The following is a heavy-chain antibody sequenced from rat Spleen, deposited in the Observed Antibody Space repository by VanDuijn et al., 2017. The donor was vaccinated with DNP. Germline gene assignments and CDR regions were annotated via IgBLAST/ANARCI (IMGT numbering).Heavy chain of an antibody. J-gene: IGHJ2*01. CDR2: ISYSGST. CDR1: GYSITSNY. D-gene: IGHD3-8*01. V-gene: IGHV3-1*01. CDR3: VRGHPPRGFDY. Sequence: EVQLQESGSGLVKPSQSLSLTCSVTGYSITSNYWGWIRKFPGNKLEYIEHISYSGSTNYNPALKSRLSITRDTSKNQFFLQLNSVTTEDTATYYSVRGHPPRGFDYWGQGVMVTVSS.